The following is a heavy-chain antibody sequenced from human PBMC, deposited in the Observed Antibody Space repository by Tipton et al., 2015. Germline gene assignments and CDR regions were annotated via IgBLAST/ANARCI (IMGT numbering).Heavy chain of an antibody. CDR2: ISYSGST. CDR3: ASRRSSGYYW. D-gene: IGHD3-22*01. V-gene: IGHV4-61*08. Sequence: TLSLTCTVSGGSVSSADYYWSWIRQPPGTGLEWIGYISYSGSTNYNPFFKSRVTISGDTSKNQFPLKLISVTAADTAVYFCASRRSSGYYWWGQGTLVTVSS. CDR1: GGSVSSADYY. J-gene: IGHJ4*02.